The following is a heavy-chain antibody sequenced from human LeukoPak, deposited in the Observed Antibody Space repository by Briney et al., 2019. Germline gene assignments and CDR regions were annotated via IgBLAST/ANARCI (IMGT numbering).Heavy chain of an antibody. J-gene: IGHJ3*02. CDR3: ARTGNYYDSRDAFDI. V-gene: IGHV4-38-2*02. CDR2: IHHSGTT. CDR1: GYSISSGSF. D-gene: IGHD3-22*01. Sequence: SSETLSLTCNVSGYSISSGSFWGWVRQPPGHGLEWIGNIHHSGTTYYNPSLKSRVTISVDTSKNQFSLKLSSVTAADTAVYYCARTGNYYDSRDAFDIWGQGTMVTVSS.